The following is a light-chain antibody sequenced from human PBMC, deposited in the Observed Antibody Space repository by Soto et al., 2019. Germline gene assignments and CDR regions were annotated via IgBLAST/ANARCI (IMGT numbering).Light chain of an antibody. J-gene: IGKJ5*01. CDR3: HQRNQ. V-gene: IGKV3D-11*03. CDR2: DST. Sequence: ETVMTQSPATLSVSPGERATLSCRASQSVFSSLAWYQHKPGQPPRLLIYDSTNRAAGIPARFSGSRSGTDFTLTISSVEPEDFAMYYCHQRNQFGQGTRLEIK. CDR1: QSVFSS.